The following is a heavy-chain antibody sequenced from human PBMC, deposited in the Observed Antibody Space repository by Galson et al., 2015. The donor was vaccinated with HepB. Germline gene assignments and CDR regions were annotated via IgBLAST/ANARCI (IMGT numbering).Heavy chain of an antibody. V-gene: IGHV3-66*01. Sequence: SLRLSCAASGLIVSNNYMNWVRQGPGKGLEWISILYSGGDTYYADSVKGRFTISRDTSKNTLYLQMNSLRAEDTAVSYGARWGCNGDNCYSFPQVSYFDLWGRGTLVTVSS. J-gene: IGHJ2*01. D-gene: IGHD2-15*01. CDR2: LYSGGDT. CDR3: ARWGCNGDNCYSFPQVSYFDL. CDR1: GLIVSNNY.